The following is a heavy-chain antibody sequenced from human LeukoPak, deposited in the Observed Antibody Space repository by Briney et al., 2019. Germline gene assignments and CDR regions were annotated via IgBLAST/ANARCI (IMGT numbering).Heavy chain of an antibody. CDR2: ISGSGGST. V-gene: IGHV3-23*01. D-gene: IGHD3-3*01. Sequence: PGGSLRLSCAASGFTFSSYAMSWVRQAPGKGLEWVSAISGSGGSTYYADSVKGRFTISRDNSKNTLYLQMNSLRAEDTAVYYSAKGLRAYYDSPPDYWGQGTLVTVSS. CDR1: GFTFSSYA. J-gene: IGHJ4*02. CDR3: AKGLRAYYDSPPDY.